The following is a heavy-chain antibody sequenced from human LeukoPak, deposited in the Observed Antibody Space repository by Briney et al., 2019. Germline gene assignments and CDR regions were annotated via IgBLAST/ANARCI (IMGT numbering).Heavy chain of an antibody. D-gene: IGHD2/OR15-2a*01. Sequence: PGGSLRLSCAASGFTFSSYWMTWVRQAPGKGLEWVANIKQAGTEKYYVDSVKGRFTISRDNAKNSLFLQMNSLRAEDTAVYLCARGQYFSTTYYFDYWGQGTLVTVSS. J-gene: IGHJ4*02. CDR1: GFTFSSYW. CDR3: ARGQYFSTTYYFDY. V-gene: IGHV3-7*03. CDR2: IKQAGTEK.